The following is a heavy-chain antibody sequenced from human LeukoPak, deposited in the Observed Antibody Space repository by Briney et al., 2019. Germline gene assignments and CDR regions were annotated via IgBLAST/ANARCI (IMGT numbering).Heavy chain of an antibody. CDR2: IYHSGST. J-gene: IGHJ1*01. Sequence: SETLSLTCAVSGGSISSGGYSWSWIRQPPGKGLEWIGYIYHSGSTYYNPSLKSRVTISVDRSKNQFSLKLSSVTAADTAVYYCAREPNGVGFQHWARAPWSPSPQ. CDR3: AREPNGVGFQH. V-gene: IGHV4-30-2*01. CDR1: GGSISSGGYS. D-gene: IGHD2-8*01.